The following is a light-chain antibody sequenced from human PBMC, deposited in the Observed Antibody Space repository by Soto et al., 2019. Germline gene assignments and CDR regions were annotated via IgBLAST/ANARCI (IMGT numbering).Light chain of an antibody. V-gene: IGLV1-40*01. J-gene: IGLJ2*01. CDR3: QSYDSSLSGSVV. Sequence: QLVLTQPPSVSGAPGQRVTNSCTGSSSNIGAGYDVHWYQQLPGTAPKLLIYGNSNRPSGVPDRFSGSKSGTSASLAITGLQAEDEADYYCQSYDSSLSGSVVFGGGTQLTVL. CDR1: SSNIGAGYD. CDR2: GNS.